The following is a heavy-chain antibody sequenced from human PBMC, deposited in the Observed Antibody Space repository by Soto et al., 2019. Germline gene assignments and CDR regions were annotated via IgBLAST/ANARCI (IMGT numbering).Heavy chain of an antibody. CDR3: TRDLNHDCGP. V-gene: IGHV3-7*04. Sequence: EVHLVESGGDLVQPGGSLRLSCVASGFTFSDYWMTWDRQTPGKGLEGVANMNPDGSEQYYLDSVKGRFTISRDNAKNSLYLQMNSLRGEDTAVYYCTRDLNHDCGPWGQGTQVIVSS. J-gene: IGHJ5*02. CDR1: GFTFSDYW. D-gene: IGHD2-21*01. CDR2: MNPDGSEQ.